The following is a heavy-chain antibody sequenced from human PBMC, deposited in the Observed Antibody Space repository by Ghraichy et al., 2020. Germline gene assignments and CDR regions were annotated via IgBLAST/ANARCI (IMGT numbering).Heavy chain of an antibody. V-gene: IGHV4-59*01. CDR1: GGSISSYY. D-gene: IGHD2-2*01. J-gene: IGHJ6*02. Sequence: GSLSLTCTVSGGSISSYYWSWIRQPPGKGLEWIGYIYYSGSTNYNPSLKSRVTISVDTSKNQFSLKLSSVTAADTAVYYCARGAYCSSTSCYADYYYYGMDVWGQGTTVTVSS. CDR2: IYYSGST. CDR3: ARGAYCSSTSCYADYYYYGMDV.